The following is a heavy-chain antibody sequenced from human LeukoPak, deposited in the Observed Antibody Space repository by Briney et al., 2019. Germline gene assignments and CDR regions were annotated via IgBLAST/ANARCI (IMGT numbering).Heavy chain of an antibody. CDR2: ISSSGSTI. V-gene: IGHV3-48*04. CDR3: AELGITMIGGV. CDR1: GFTFSSYG. J-gene: IGHJ6*04. Sequence: GGSLRLSCAASGFTFSSYGMHWVRQAPGKGLEWVSHISSSGSTIYYADSVKGRFTISRDNAKNSLYLQMNSLRAEDTAVYYCAELGITMIGGVWGKGTTVTISS. D-gene: IGHD3-10*02.